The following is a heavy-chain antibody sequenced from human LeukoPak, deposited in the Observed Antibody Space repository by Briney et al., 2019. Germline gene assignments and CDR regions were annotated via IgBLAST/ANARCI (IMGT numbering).Heavy chain of an antibody. CDR3: ARANRGVIILDAFDI. D-gene: IGHD3-10*01. Sequence: SQTLSLTCTVSGGSISSGGYYWSWIRQHPGKGLEWIGYTYYSGSTYYNPSLKSRVTISVDTSKNQFSLKLSSVTAADTAVYYCARANRGVIILDAFDIWGQGTMVTVSS. J-gene: IGHJ3*02. V-gene: IGHV4-31*03. CDR1: GGSISSGGYY. CDR2: TYYSGST.